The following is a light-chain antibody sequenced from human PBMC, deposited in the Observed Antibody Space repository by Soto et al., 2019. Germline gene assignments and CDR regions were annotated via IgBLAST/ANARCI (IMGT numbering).Light chain of an antibody. J-gene: IGKJ3*01. CDR2: YAS. CDR3: QQRTTAMT. Sequence: EIVLTQSPATLSLSPGERATLSCRASHSVTTYLAWFQQKPGQGPRLLIFYASNRAPGIPARFSGSGFGTDLPLTSSSLEPEDFGVYYCQQRTTAMTFGPGTKVDIK. CDR1: HSVTTY. V-gene: IGKV3-11*01.